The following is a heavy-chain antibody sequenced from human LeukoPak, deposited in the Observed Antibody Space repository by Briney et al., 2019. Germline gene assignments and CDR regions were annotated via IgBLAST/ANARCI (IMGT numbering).Heavy chain of an antibody. J-gene: IGHJ4*02. Sequence: PGGSLRLSCAASGFTVSSNYMSWVRQAPGKGLEWVSIIYSAGSTYYADSVKGRFTISRDNSKNTLYLQMNSLRVEDTAVYYCARSYSWILWYWGQGTLVTVSP. D-gene: IGHD2-2*03. CDR1: GFTVSSNY. CDR2: IYSAGST. V-gene: IGHV3-53*01. CDR3: ARSYSWILWY.